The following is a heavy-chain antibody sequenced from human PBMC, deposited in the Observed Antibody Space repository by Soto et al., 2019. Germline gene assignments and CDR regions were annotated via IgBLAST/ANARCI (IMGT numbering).Heavy chain of an antibody. CDR1: GFTFSNYA. CDR2: ISGSGGRS. Sequence: EVQLLDSGGGLVQPGGSLRLSCAASGFTFSNYAMTWVRQGPGKGLEWVSGISGSGGRSYYADSVKGRFTISRDNSKRTLDLQINSLRAEETAVYYCAKAYFVWASEQPYYFDSWGQGTLVTVSS. CDR3: AKAYFVWASEQPYYFDS. J-gene: IGHJ4*02. D-gene: IGHD3-16*01. V-gene: IGHV3-23*01.